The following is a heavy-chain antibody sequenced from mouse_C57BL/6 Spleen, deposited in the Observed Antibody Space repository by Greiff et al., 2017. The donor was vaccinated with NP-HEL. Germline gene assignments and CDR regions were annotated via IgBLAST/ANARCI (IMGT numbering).Heavy chain of an antibody. D-gene: IGHD2-4*01. V-gene: IGHV3-6*01. Sequence: ESGPGLVKPSQSLSLTCSVTGYSLTSGYYWNWIRQFPGNKLEWMGYISYDGSNNYNPSLQNRISITRDTSKNQFFLKLNSVTTEDTATYYGARVRLRRDWYFDVWGTGTTVTVSS. J-gene: IGHJ1*03. CDR1: GYSLTSGYY. CDR2: ISYDGSN. CDR3: ARVRLRRDWYFDV.